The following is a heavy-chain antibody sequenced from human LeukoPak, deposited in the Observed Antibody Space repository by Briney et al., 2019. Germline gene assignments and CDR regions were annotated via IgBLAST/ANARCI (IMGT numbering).Heavy chain of an antibody. J-gene: IGHJ4*02. Sequence: PGGSLRLSCAASGFTVSSNYMSWVRQAPGKGLEWVSVIYSGGSTYYADSVKGRFTISRDSSKNTLYLQMNSLRAEDTAVYYCASYCSSTSCYSPIDYWGQGTLVTVSS. CDR2: IYSGGST. CDR3: ASYCSSTSCYSPIDY. D-gene: IGHD2-2*02. CDR1: GFTVSSNY. V-gene: IGHV3-66*01.